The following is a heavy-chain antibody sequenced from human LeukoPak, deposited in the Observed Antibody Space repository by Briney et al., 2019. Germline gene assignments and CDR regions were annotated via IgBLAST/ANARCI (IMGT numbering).Heavy chain of an antibody. CDR2: IKSKTDGGTT. D-gene: IGHD6-19*01. J-gene: IGHJ4*02. Sequence: GGSLRLSCAASGFTFSNAWMSWVRQAPGKGLEWVGRIKSKTDGGTTDYAAPVKGRVTISRADSKNTLYLQMNSLKTEDTAVYYCTTDWSSSGWPVDYWGQGTLVTVSS. CDR3: TTDWSSSGWPVDY. CDR1: GFTFSNAW. V-gene: IGHV3-15*01.